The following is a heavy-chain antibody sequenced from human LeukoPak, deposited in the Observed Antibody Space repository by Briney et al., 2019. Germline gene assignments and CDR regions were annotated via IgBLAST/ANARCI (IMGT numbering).Heavy chain of an antibody. J-gene: IGHJ4*02. D-gene: IGHD4-17*01. CDR3: ARGVYGDSTFDY. CDR2: INHSGST. Sequence: SETLSLTCAVYGGSFSGYYWSWIRQPPGKGLEWIGEINHSGSTNYNPSLKSRVTISVDRSKNQFSLKLSSVTAADTAVYYCARGVYGDSTFDYWGQGTLVTVSS. V-gene: IGHV4-34*01. CDR1: GGSFSGYY.